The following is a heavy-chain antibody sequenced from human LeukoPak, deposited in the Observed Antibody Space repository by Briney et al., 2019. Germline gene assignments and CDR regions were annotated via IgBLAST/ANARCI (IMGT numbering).Heavy chain of an antibody. V-gene: IGHV3-11*01. CDR1: GFTLSDYY. D-gene: IGHD2-8*01. J-gene: IGHJ4*02. Sequence: GGPLRLSCAASGFTLSDYYMAWIRQAPGKGLEWISYISSSSAAIYYADSVKGRFTISRDNAKNSLSLQMNSLRAEDTAVYYCAVLTFDYWGQGTLVTVSS. CDR2: ISSSSAAI. CDR3: AVLTFDY.